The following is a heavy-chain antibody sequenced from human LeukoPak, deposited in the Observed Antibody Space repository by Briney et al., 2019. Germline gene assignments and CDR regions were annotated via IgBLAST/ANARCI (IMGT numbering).Heavy chain of an antibody. CDR2: MSYSGST. D-gene: IGHD1-14*01. J-gene: IGHJ5*01. CDR3: ARDRNTINWFYY. V-gene: IGHV4-39*07. CDR1: GGSISSSTYH. Sequence: SETLSLTCTVSGGSISSSTYHWGWIRQPPGQGLEWIASMSYSGSTYYNPSLTSRVTLSVDTSKTQLSLKMTSVTAADTAVYYCARDRNTINWFYYWGQGTLVTVSS.